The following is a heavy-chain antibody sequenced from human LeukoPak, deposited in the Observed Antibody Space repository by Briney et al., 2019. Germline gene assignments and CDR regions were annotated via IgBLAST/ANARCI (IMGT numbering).Heavy chain of an antibody. CDR3: AKDHYGGSSREGGGY. J-gene: IGHJ4*02. Sequence: PGGSLRLSCAASGFTFDDYAMHWVRQAPGKGLEWVSLISGDGGSTYYADSVKGRFTISRDNSKNSLYLQMHSLRTEDTALYYCAKDHYGGSSREGGGYWGQGTLVTVSS. CDR1: GFTFDDYA. D-gene: IGHD4-23*01. V-gene: IGHV3-43*02. CDR2: ISGDGGST.